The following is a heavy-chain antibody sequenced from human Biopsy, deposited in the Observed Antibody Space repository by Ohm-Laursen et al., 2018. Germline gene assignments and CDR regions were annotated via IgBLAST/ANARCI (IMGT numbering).Heavy chain of an antibody. CDR2: IYYSGST. J-gene: IGHJ3*02. CDR3: ARVEAGTYDALDI. V-gene: IGHV4-59*07. CDR1: GGSMTGYE. Sequence: SDTLSPTCNVSGGSMTGYEWSWIRLAPGKGLEWIGYIYYSGSTKYNPSLASRVTFSVDMSKSQFSLKLYSVTAADTAVYYCARVEAGTYDALDIWGQGTLVAVSA. D-gene: IGHD1-26*01.